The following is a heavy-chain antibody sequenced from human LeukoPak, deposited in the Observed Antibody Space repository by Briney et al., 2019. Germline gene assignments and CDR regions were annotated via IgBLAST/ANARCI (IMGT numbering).Heavy chain of an antibody. V-gene: IGHV4-61*02. D-gene: IGHD3-22*01. CDR1: GGSISSGSYY. J-gene: IGHJ4*02. CDR2: IYTSGST. Sequence: SETLSLTCTVSGGSISSGSYYWSWVRQPAGKGLEWIGRIYTSGSTNYNPSLKSRVTISVDTSKNQFSLKLSSVTAADTAVYYCARSSRDYYDSSGRTPDYWGQGTLVTVSS. CDR3: ARSSRDYYDSSGRTPDY.